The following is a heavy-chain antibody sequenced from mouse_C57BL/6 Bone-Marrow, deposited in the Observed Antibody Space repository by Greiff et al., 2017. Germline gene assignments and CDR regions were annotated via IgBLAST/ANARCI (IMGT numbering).Heavy chain of an antibody. D-gene: IGHD1-1*01. Sequence: QVQLQQPGAELVKPGASVTLSCKASGYTFTSYWMHWVKQRPGQGLEWIGMIHPNSGSTNYNEKFKSKATLTVDKSSSTAYMQLSSLTSEDSAVYDCASPSSTVVATHWYCDVWGTGTTVTVSS. CDR2: IHPNSGST. V-gene: IGHV1-64*01. CDR1: GYTFTSYW. J-gene: IGHJ1*03. CDR3: ASPSSTVVATHWYCDV.